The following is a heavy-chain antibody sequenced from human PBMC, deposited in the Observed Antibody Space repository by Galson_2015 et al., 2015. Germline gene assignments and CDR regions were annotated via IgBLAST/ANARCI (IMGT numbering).Heavy chain of an antibody. CDR3: ARLRGSSYNDVFDI. CDR2: IYPGDSDT. V-gene: IGHV5-51*01. Sequence: QSGAAVTKPGQSLTISCKGSGYTFTTYWIGWVRQMPGTCLEWMGIIYPGDSDTRYGPSFQGQVTITADKSISAAHLQWSSLKASDTAMYYCARLRGSSYNDVFDIWGQGTMVTVSS. J-gene: IGHJ3*02. CDR1: GYTFTTYW. D-gene: IGHD1-26*01.